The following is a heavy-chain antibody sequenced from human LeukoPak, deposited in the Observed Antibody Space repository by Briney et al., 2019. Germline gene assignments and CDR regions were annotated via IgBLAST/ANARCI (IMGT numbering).Heavy chain of an antibody. Sequence: GASVKVSCKASGYTFTSYYMHWVRQAPGQGLEWMGIINPSGGSTSYAQKFQGRVTMTRDTSTSTVYMELSSLRSEDTAVYYCARDNGYGFMDNWFDTWGQGTLVTVSS. CDR3: ARDNGYGFMDNWFDT. J-gene: IGHJ5*02. CDR2: INPSGGST. CDR1: GYTFTSYY. D-gene: IGHD5-18*01. V-gene: IGHV1-46*01.